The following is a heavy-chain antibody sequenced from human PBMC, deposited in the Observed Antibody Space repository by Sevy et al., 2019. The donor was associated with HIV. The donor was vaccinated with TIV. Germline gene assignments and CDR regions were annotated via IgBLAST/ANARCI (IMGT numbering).Heavy chain of an antibody. CDR1: GGSITSLY. CDR2: IYYNGHI. J-gene: IGHJ4*02. Sequence: SESLSLTCTVSGGSITSLYWNWIRQPPGKGLEWIANIYYNGHINYNPSLKSRVTLSLDTSKNQFSLRLSSVPAAYMAMYYRAGENAWGRGYSWGQGTLVTVSS. D-gene: IGHD1-26*01. CDR3: AGENAWGRGYS. V-gene: IGHV4-59*11.